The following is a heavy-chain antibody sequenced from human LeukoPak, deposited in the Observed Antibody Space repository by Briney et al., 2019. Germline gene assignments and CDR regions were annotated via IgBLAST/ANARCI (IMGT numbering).Heavy chain of an antibody. CDR2: FDPEDGET. D-gene: IGHD1-26*01. V-gene: IGHV1-24*01. CDR3: ATLGGYSGSYYFDY. Sequence: ASVKVSCKVSGYTLTELSMHWVRQAPGKGLEWMGGFDPEDGETIYAQKFQGRVTMTEDTSTDTAYMELSSLRSGDTAVYYCATLGGYSGSYYFDYWGQGTLVTVSS. J-gene: IGHJ4*02. CDR1: GYTLTELS.